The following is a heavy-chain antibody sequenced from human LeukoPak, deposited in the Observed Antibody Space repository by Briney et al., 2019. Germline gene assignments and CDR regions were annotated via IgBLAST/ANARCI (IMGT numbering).Heavy chain of an antibody. J-gene: IGHJ4*02. CDR3: AEDPGSCSGGTCYPYYFDY. Sequence: GGSLRLSCAASGFAFSSYGIHWVREAPGKGREWVAVISYKGNNKYYAASVKGRFTISRDHSKNTLYLQMNSLRAEDTAVYYCAEDPGSCSGGTCYPYYFDYWGQGTLVTVSS. CDR1: GFAFSSYG. D-gene: IGHD2-15*01. V-gene: IGHV3-30*18. CDR2: ISYKGNNK.